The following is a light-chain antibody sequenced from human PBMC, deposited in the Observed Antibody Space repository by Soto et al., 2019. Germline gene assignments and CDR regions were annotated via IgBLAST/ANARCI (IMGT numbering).Light chain of an antibody. CDR2: GAS. V-gene: IGKV1-6*01. CDR3: LQDFNYPLT. J-gene: IGKJ4*01. Sequence: LNWYQQKPGKAPKLLIYGASSLQSGVPSRFSGSGSGTDFTLTINSLQPEDFATYYCLQDFNYPLTFGGGTKVDIK.